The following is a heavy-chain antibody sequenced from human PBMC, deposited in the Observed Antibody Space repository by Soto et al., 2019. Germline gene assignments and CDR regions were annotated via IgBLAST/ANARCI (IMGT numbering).Heavy chain of an antibody. CDR3: ARILGAGNSENWYFDL. Sequence: SVPTLVNPTQTHTLTCTFSGFSLSSAGMCVGWVRQPPGKALEWLARIDWDDDKYYSTSLKTRLTISKDTSKNQVVLTMTNMDPVDTATYYCARILGAGNSENWYFDLWGRGTLVTVSS. V-gene: IGHV2-70*11. D-gene: IGHD6-13*01. CDR2: IDWDDDK. J-gene: IGHJ2*01. CDR1: GFSLSSAGMC.